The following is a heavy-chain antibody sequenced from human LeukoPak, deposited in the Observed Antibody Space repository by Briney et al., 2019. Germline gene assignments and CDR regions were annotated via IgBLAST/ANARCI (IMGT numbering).Heavy chain of an antibody. CDR3: VRRSVAGGFFDY. J-gene: IGHJ4*02. CDR2: INGDVRST. D-gene: IGHD6-19*01. Sequence: PGGSLRHSCVASVFTFSNYRMHWVRQAPGGELVCVSRINGDVRSTNYADSVKGRFTISRDNAKNTLYLQMNSLRAEDTAVYYCVRRSVAGGFFDYWGQGTLVTVSS. CDR1: VFTFSNYR. V-gene: IGHV3-74*01.